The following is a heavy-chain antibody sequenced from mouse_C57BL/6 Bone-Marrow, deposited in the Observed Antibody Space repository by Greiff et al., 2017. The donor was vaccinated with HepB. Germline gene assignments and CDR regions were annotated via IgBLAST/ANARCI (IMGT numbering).Heavy chain of an antibody. CDR2: INPYNGGT. CDR3: ARGGSSYEVY. CDR1: GYTFTDYY. D-gene: IGHD1-1*01. J-gene: IGHJ2*01. Sequence: VQLQQSGPVLVKPGASVKMSCKASGYTFTDYYMNWVKQSHGKSLEWIGVINPYNGGTSYNQKFKGKATLTVDKSSSTAYMELNSLTSEDSAVYYCARGGSSYEVYWGQGTTLTVSS. V-gene: IGHV1-19*01.